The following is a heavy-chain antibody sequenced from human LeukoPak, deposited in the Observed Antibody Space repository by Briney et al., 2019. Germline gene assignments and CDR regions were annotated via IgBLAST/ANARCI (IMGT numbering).Heavy chain of an antibody. D-gene: IGHD1-14*01. CDR2: IRYDGSNK. Sequence: GGSLRLSCAASGFTFSSYGMHWVRQAPGKGLEWVAFIRYDGSNKYYADSVKGRFTISRDNSKNTLYLQMNSLRAENTAVYYCAKDTTPPKAGFDPWGQGTLVTVSS. CDR1: GFTFSSYG. V-gene: IGHV3-30*02. CDR3: AKDTTPPKAGFDP. J-gene: IGHJ5*02.